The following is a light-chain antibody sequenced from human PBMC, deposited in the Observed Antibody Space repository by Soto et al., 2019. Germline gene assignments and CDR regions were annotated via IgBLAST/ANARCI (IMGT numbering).Light chain of an antibody. CDR3: SSYTSTSTPVV. J-gene: IGLJ2*01. CDR2: EVS. CDR1: SSDVGGYNY. V-gene: IGLV2-14*01. Sequence: LTQPASVSGSPGQSITISCTGTSSDVGGYNYVSWYQQHPGKAPKLMIYEVSNRPSGVSNRFSGSKSGNTASLTISGLQAEDEADYYCSSYTSTSTPVVFGGGTKLTVL.